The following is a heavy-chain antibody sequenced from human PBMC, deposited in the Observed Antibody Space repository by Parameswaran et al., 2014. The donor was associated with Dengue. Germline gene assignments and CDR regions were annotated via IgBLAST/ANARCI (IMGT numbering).Heavy chain of an antibody. D-gene: IGHD2-2*01. Sequence: SETLSLTCAVYGGSFSGYYWSWIRQPPGKGLEWIGEINHSGSTNYNPSLESRVTISVDTSKNQFSLKLSSVTAADTAVYYCARGSIRCSSTSCFHYGRFQHWGQGTLVTVSS. CDR2: INHSGST. CDR3: ARGSIRCSSTSCFHYGRFQH. J-gene: IGHJ1*01. CDR1: GGSFSGYY. V-gene: IGHV4-34*01.